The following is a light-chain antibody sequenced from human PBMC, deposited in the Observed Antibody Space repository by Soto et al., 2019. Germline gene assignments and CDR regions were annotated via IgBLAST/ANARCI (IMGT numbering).Light chain of an antibody. CDR2: GNS. CDR1: SSNIGAGYD. V-gene: IGLV1-40*01. Sequence: QSVLTQPPSGSGAPGQRVTISCTGSSSNIGAGYDVHWYQQLPGTAPKLLIYGNSNRPSGVPDRFSGSKSGTSASLAITGIQAEDEADYYCQSYDSSLSGVVFGGGTKLTVL. J-gene: IGLJ2*01. CDR3: QSYDSSLSGVV.